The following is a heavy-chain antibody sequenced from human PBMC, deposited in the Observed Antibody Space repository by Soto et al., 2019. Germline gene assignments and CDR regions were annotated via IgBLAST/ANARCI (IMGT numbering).Heavy chain of an antibody. J-gene: IGHJ6*03. CDR2: ISAYNGNT. CDR3: AGEVRPFPVTPYSSSFRGYYYYYYMDV. V-gene: IGHV1-18*01. D-gene: IGHD6-6*01. CDR1: GYTFTSYG. Sequence: QVQLVQSGAEVKKPGASVKVSCKASGYTFTSYGISWVRQATGQGLEWMGWISAYNGNTNYAQKLQGRVTMTTDTYTSTAYMELRSLRSDDTAVYYCAGEVRPFPVTPYSSSFRGYYYYYYMDVWGKGTTVTVSS.